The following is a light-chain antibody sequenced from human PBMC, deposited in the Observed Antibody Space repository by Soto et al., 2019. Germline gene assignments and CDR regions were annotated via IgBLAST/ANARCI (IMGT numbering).Light chain of an antibody. CDR2: RNN. J-gene: IGLJ2*01. V-gene: IGLV1-47*01. CDR1: SSNIGGNN. Sequence: QAVVTQAPSASGTAGQRVAMSCSGSSSNIGGNNVYWYQQFPGTAPKLLIFRNNQRPSGVPDRFSGSKSGTSASLAISGLRSEDEADYFCATWDDSLSGPVFGGGTKLTVL. CDR3: ATWDDSLSGPV.